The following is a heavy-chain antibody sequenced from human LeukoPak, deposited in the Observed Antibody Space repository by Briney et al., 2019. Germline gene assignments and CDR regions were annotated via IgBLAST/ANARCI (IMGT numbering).Heavy chain of an antibody. CDR2: IKRENDGGTT. J-gene: IGHJ5*02. CDR1: GFTFSNAW. CDR3: TKGIVGASTDWLDP. V-gene: IGHV3-15*01. Sequence: KAGGSLRLSCAASGFTFSNAWMSWVRQAPGKGLEWVGRIKRENDGGTTDYAAPVKGRFTISRDDSKNTLYLQMNSLKTEDTAVYYCTKGIVGASTDWLDPWGQGTLVTVSS. D-gene: IGHD1-26*01.